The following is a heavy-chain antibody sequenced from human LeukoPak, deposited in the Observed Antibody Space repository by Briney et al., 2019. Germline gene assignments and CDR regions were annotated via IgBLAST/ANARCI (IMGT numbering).Heavy chain of an antibody. CDR2: LSWNEDDK. CDR3: AHILNIVVVPAATGYFDY. CDR1: GFSLGTRGVG. Sequence: SGPTLSPPSQTLTLTCTFSGFSLGTRGVGVGWIRQPPGKAMEWLSLLSWNEDDKRYSTSLKSRLTITKDTSKNQMILTMTNMNPVDTATYYCAHILNIVVVPAATGYFDYWGQGTLVTVSS. J-gene: IGHJ4*02. D-gene: IGHD2-2*01. V-gene: IGHV2-5*01.